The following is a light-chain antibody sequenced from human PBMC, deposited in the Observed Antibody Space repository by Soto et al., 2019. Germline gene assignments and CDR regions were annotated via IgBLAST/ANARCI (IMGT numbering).Light chain of an antibody. CDR1: QSVSSY. CDR2: DAS. V-gene: IGKV3-11*01. J-gene: IGKJ4*01. CDR3: QQRSNWPPLT. Sequence: EIVLTQSPATLSLSPGERATLSCRASQSVSSYLAWYQQKPGQAPRLLIYDASNRATGIPARFSGSGSGTDFTLTISSLEPKDFAGYYCQQRSNWPPLTFGGGTKVQIK.